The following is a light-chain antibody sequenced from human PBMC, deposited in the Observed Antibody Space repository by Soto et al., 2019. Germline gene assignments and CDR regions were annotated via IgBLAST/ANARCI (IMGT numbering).Light chain of an antibody. J-gene: IGLJ1*01. Sequence: QSALTQSASVSGSPGQSITISCTGTSGDIGSYNRVSWYQQHPGKAPKLIIYEVTDRPSGVSNRFSGSKSGNTASLTTSGLQAEDEAEYYCSSYTNINTRACVFGTGTKV. CDR2: EVT. CDR1: SGDIGSYNR. CDR3: SSYTNINTRACV. V-gene: IGLV2-14*01.